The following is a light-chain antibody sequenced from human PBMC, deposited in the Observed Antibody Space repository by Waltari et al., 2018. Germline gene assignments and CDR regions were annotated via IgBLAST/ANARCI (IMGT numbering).Light chain of an antibody. V-gene: IGKV3-20*01. CDR2: GAS. J-gene: IGKJ1*01. CDR1: QSVRSSY. CDR3: QQYGTSTGT. Sequence: EIVLTQSPGTLSVSPGERATLSCRASQSVRSSYLAWYQQKPGQAPRLLIYGASSRAMGTPDRFSGSGSGADFTLSISRLEPEDSAVYYCQQYGTSTGTFGQGTKVGIK.